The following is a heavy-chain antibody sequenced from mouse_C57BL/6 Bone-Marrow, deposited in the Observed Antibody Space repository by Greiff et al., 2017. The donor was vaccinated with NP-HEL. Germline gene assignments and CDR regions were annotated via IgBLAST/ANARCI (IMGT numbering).Heavy chain of an antibody. Sequence: DVQLQESGGDLVKPGGSLKLSCAASGFTFSSYGMSWVRQTPDKRLEWVATISSGGSYTYYPDSVKGRFTISRDNAKNTLYLQMSSLKSEDTAMYYCARHYGPYYYAMDYWGQGTSVTVSS. CDR1: GFTFSSYG. D-gene: IGHD1-1*02. CDR3: ARHYGPYYYAMDY. J-gene: IGHJ4*01. V-gene: IGHV5-6*01. CDR2: ISSGGSYT.